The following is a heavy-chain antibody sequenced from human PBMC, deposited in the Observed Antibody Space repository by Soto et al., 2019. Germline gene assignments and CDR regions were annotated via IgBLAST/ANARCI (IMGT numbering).Heavy chain of an antibody. Sequence: GGSLRLSCEASGFTFSSYWMSWVCQARGQGLAWVSVVSGGAGSIYYADSVKGRFTISRDNSRNTLYLHMSSLTAEDTAIYYCAKGGYNINSHLDCWGQGTLVTVSS. D-gene: IGHD1-20*01. V-gene: IGHV3-23*01. J-gene: IGHJ4*02. CDR2: VSGGAGSI. CDR1: GFTFSSYW. CDR3: AKGGYNINSHLDC.